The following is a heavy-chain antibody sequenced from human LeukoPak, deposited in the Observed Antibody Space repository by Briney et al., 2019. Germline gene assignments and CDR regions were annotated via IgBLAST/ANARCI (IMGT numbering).Heavy chain of an antibody. CDR2: IWYDGSNK. CDR3: ARSDGYGDYVVHY. J-gene: IGHJ4*02. Sequence: GGFLRLSCAASGFTFSSYGMHWVRQAPGKGLEWVAVIWYDGSNKYYADSVKGRFTISRDNSKNTLYLQMNSLRAEDTAVYYCARSDGYGDYVVHYWGQGTLVTVSS. D-gene: IGHD4-17*01. CDR1: GFTFSSYG. V-gene: IGHV3-33*01.